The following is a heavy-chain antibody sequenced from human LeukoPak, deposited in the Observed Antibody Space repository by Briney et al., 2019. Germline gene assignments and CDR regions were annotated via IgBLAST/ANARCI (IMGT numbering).Heavy chain of an antibody. CDR2: ISSSSSYT. CDR3: ARDQYDTWSRRGNFDS. V-gene: IGHV3-11*05. D-gene: IGHD3-3*01. J-gene: IGHJ4*02. CDR1: GFTFSDYY. Sequence: GGSLRLSCAASGFTFSDYYMSWIRQAPGKGLEWVSYISSSSSYTNYADSVKGRFTISRDNAKNSLYLQMNSLRVEDTAVFYCARDQYDTWSRRGNFDSWGQGTLVIVSS.